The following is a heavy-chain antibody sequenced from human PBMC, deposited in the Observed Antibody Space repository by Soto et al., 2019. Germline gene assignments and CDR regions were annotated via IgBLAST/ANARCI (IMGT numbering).Heavy chain of an antibody. CDR1: GFSLSTSGVG. J-gene: IGHJ4*02. CDR2: IYWDDDK. D-gene: IGHD4-17*01. CDR3: ALTVPHDYGDYQCDY. V-gene: IGHV2-5*02. Sequence: QITLKESGPTLVKPTQTLTLTCTFSGFSLSTSGVGVGWIRQPPGKALEWLALIYWDDDKRYSPSLKSRLTITNDTSKNQVVLTMTNMDPVDTATYYCALTVPHDYGDYQCDYWGQGTLVTVSS.